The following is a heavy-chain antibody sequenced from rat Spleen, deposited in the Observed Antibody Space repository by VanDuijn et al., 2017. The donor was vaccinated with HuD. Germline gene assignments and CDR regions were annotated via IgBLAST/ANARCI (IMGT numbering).Heavy chain of an antibody. Sequence: EVQLVESGGVLVQPGRSMKLSCAASGFTFSDYYMAWVRQAPKKGLEWVASISYEGNTAFYGDSMKGRFTISRDNAKSTLYLKISSLRSEDTATYYCARQEDYGGYSRDYFGYWGQGVVVTVSS. CDR2: ISYEGNTA. D-gene: IGHD1-11*01. V-gene: IGHV5-22*01. CDR1: GFTFSDYY. CDR3: ARQEDYGGYSRDYFGY. J-gene: IGHJ2*01.